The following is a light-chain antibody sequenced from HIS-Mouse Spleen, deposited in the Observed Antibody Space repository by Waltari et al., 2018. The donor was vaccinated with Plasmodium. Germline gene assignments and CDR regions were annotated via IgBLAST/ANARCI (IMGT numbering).Light chain of an antibody. Sequence: IVMTHSPATLSVSPGERATLSGRTSQSVSSNLALYQQKPGRAPRLLIYCASTRATGIPARFSGSGSGTEFTLTISSLQSEDFAVYYCQQYNNWSFTFGPGTKVDIK. CDR3: QQYNNWSFT. J-gene: IGKJ3*01. CDR1: QSVSSN. V-gene: IGKV3-15*01. CDR2: CAS.